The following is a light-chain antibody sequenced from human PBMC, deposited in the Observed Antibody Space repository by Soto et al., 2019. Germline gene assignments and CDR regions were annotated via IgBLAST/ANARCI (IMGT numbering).Light chain of an antibody. CDR1: SSDVGGYNY. V-gene: IGLV2-14*01. Sequence: HSVLTQPASVSGSPGQSITISCTGTSSDVGGYNYVSWYQQHPGKAPKLMIYDVSNRPSGVSNRFSGSKSGNTASLTISGLQAEDEADYYCSSYTSSSTLHVFGTGTKVTVL. J-gene: IGLJ1*01. CDR2: DVS. CDR3: SSYTSSSTLHV.